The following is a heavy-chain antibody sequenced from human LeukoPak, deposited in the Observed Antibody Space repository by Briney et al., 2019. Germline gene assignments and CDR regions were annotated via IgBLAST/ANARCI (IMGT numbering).Heavy chain of an antibody. J-gene: IGHJ4*02. Sequence: GGSLRLSCATSGFTFSNFGMNWVRQAPGKGLQWVAFISYDGKDKYYSDSVKGRITISRDNSKSTLYVQMDSLRTEDTAVYYCARDLIAAAGKGDFDYWGQGTLVTVSS. V-gene: IGHV3-30*03. CDR3: ARDLIAAAGKGDFDY. D-gene: IGHD6-13*01. CDR1: GFTFSNFG. CDR2: ISYDGKDK.